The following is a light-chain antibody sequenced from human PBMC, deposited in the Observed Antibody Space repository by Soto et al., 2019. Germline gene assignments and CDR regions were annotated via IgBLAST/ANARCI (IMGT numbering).Light chain of an antibody. Sequence: QSALTQPPSASGSPGQSVTISCTGTSSDVGGYNYVSWYQQHPGKAPKLMIYEVTQRPSGVPNRFSGSKSGNTASLTVSGLQAEDEGDYYCCSYGGGRTPLGFGGGTKVTVL. CDR3: CSYGGGRTPLG. CDR2: EVT. V-gene: IGLV2-8*01. CDR1: SSDVGGYNY. J-gene: IGLJ2*01.